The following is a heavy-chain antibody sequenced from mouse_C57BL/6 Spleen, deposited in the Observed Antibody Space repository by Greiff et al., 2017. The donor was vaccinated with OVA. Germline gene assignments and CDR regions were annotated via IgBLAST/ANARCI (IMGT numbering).Heavy chain of an antibody. J-gene: IGHJ3*01. Sequence: EVQLVESGGGLVKPGGSLKLSCAASGFTFSDYGMHWVRQAPEKGLEWVAYISSGSSTIYYADTVTGRFTISRANAKNTLFLQMTSLRSEDTAMYYCARGGDSSGYVFAYWGQGTLVTVSA. D-gene: IGHD3-2*02. V-gene: IGHV5-17*01. CDR1: GFTFSDYG. CDR3: ARGGDSSGYVFAY. CDR2: ISSGSSTI.